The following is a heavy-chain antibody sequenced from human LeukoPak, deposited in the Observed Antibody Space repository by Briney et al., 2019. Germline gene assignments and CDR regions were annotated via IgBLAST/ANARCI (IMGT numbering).Heavy chain of an antibody. J-gene: IGHJ4*02. V-gene: IGHV3-33*06. CDR2: IWSDGSEK. Sequence: GGSLRLSCAPSGFTFSHYGMHWVRQAPGKGLEWVAVIWSDGSEKYYGDSVKGRFTISRDNSKKTVHLQMNSLRVEDTAVYYCAKDAQRGFDFSNSLESWGQGTLVTVSS. CDR1: GFTFSHYG. CDR3: AKDAQRGFDFSNSLES. D-gene: IGHD3/OR15-3a*01.